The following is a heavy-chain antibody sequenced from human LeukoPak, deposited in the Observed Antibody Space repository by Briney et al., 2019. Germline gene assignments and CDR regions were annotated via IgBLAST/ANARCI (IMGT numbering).Heavy chain of an antibody. Sequence: GGSLRLSCIASGFAFNSYEMNWVRQAPGKGLEWVSYISSSGSIKHYADSVKGRFTISRDNAKNSLYLQMNGLRAEDTAVYYCAKDFISQLVPRGSDYWGQGTLVTVSS. CDR1: GFAFNSYE. V-gene: IGHV3-48*03. J-gene: IGHJ4*02. CDR2: ISSSGSIK. D-gene: IGHD6-13*01. CDR3: AKDFISQLVPRGSDY.